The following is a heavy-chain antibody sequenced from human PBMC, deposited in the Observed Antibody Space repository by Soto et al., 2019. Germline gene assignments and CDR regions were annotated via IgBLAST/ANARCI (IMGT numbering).Heavy chain of an antibody. CDR3: ARDPRGTRALHEMDI. J-gene: IGHJ6*02. Sequence: ASVKVSCKGSGYIFTGYHLHWVRQAPGRGLEWIGWINPNSGDTEYAQNFQGRVTRIREISFNFVYIEMSELMSDDTALYYCARDPRGTRALHEMDIWG. V-gene: IGHV1-2*02. D-gene: IGHD1-1*01. CDR2: INPNSGDT. CDR1: GYIFTGYH.